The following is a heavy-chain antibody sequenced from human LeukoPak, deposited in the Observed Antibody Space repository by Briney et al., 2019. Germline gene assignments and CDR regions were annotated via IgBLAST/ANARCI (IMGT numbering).Heavy chain of an antibody. CDR2: IKEHGSEK. V-gene: IGHV3-7*01. J-gene: IGHJ4*02. CDR3: ARSPTYYDFWSGYKFIDY. D-gene: IGHD3-3*01. CDR1: GFTFSSYW. Sequence: GGSLRLSCAASGFTFSSYWMSWVRQAPGKGLEWVANIKEHGSEKYYVDSVKGRFTISRDNAKNSLYLQMNSLRAEDTAVYYCARSPTYYDFWSGYKFIDYWGQGTLVTVSS.